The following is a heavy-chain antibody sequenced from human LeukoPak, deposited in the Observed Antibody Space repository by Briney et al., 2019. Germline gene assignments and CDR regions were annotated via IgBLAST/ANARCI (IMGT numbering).Heavy chain of an antibody. J-gene: IGHJ5*02. V-gene: IGHV1-2*02. CDR1: GYTFTGYF. CDR3: ARELHGYGSGSYYNVDWFDP. Sequence: ASVKVSCKASGYTFTGYFVHWVRQAPGQGLQWMGCINPNTGGTNYAQKFHGRVTMTRDTSISTAYMELRSLRSDDTAVYYCARELHGYGSGSYYNVDWFDPWGQGTLVTVSS. D-gene: IGHD3-10*01. CDR2: INPNTGGT.